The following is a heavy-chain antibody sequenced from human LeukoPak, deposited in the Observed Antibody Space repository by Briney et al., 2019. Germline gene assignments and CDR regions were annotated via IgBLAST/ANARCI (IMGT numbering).Heavy chain of an antibody. V-gene: IGHV3-11*04. J-gene: IGHJ4*02. D-gene: IGHD2-2*02. CDR2: ISSNGVTV. CDR1: GFTFSDYY. Sequence: GGSLRLSCAASGFTFSDYYMSWIRQAPGKGLEWVSYISSNGVTVHYADSVKGRFTISRDNAKNSLYLQMNSLRAEDAAVYYCARGKQRHCSSSSCYTESDYWGQGILVTVSS. CDR3: ARGKQRHCSSSSCYTESDY.